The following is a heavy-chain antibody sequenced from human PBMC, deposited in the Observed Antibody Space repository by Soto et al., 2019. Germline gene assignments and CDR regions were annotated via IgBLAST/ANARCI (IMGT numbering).Heavy chain of an antibody. V-gene: IGHV3-30-3*01. D-gene: IGHD3-10*01. CDR1: GFTFSSYA. CDR3: ARDPGWFGDEDWFDP. Sequence: SLRLSCAASGFTFSSYAMHWVRQAPGKGLEWVAVISYDGSNKYYADSVKGRFTISRDNSKNTLYLQMNSLRAEDTAVYYCARDPGWFGDEDWFDPWGQGTLVTVYS. J-gene: IGHJ5*02. CDR2: ISYDGSNK.